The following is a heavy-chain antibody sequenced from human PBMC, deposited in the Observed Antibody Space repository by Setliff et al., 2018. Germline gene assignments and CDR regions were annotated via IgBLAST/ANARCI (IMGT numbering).Heavy chain of an antibody. CDR1: GYTFTSYA. CDR3: ARSGGSNWQKKLDY. J-gene: IGHJ4*02. V-gene: IGHV1-3*03. CDR2: INAGNGNT. D-gene: IGHD2-15*01. Sequence: GASVKVSCKASGYTFTSYAIHWVRQAPGQRLEWMGWINAGNGNTKYSQEFQARVTIPRDTYASIAFMELSSLRSEDMAVYYCARSGGSNWQKKLDYWGQGTLVTVSS.